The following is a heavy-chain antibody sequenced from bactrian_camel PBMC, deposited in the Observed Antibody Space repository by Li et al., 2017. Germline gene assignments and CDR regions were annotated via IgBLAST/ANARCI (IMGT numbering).Heavy chain of an antibody. Sequence: VQLVESGGGLVQPGGSLRLSCAASGITFSRHDMSWVRQAPGKEVEWVAGITSLPSLFRAASYADSVKGRFAIWQDNAKNTVYLQINYLRPEDTAMYYCAADLLLMRPLDPSEYQYWGQGTQVTVSS. D-gene: IGHD1*01. CDR2: ITSLPSLFRAA. J-gene: IGHJ4*01. CDR1: GITFSRHD. V-gene: IGHV3S40*01. CDR3: AADLLLMRPLDPSEYQY.